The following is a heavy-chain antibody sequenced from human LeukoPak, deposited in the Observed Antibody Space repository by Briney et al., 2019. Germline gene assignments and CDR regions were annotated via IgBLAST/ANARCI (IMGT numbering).Heavy chain of an antibody. CDR1: GGSFSGYY. J-gene: IGHJ4*02. V-gene: IGHV4-34*01. CDR2: INHSGGT. D-gene: IGHD3-22*01. Sequence: MPSETLSLTCAVYGGSFSGYYWSWLRQPPGKGLEWIGEINHSGGTNYNPSLKSRVTISVDTSKNQFSLKLRSVTAADTAVYYCARVTGYMIEDYFDYWGQGTLVTVSS. CDR3: ARVTGYMIEDYFDY.